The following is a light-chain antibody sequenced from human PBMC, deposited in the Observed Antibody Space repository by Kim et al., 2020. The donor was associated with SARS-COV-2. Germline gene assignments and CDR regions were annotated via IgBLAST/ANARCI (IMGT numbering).Light chain of an antibody. V-gene: IGLV1-51*01. CDR3: GTWDGSLRAGV. Sequence: GQKVTISCSGSSSNIGNNYVSWYQQLPGTAPKLLIYDNNKRPSGIPDRFSGSKSGTSATLGITGLQTGDEADYYCGTWDGSLRAGVFGGGTQLTVL. J-gene: IGLJ3*02. CDR2: DNN. CDR1: SSNIGNNY.